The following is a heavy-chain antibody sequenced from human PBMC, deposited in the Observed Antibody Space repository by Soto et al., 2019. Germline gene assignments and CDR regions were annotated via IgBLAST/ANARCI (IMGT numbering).Heavy chain of an antibody. J-gene: IGHJ4*02. CDR1: GYTFTGYF. CDR2: INPRSGDT. V-gene: IGHV1-2*02. CDR3: AKGWEVIMGAHY. D-gene: IGHD1-26*01. Sequence: ASVKVSCKASGYTFTGYFIHWVRQAPGQGLEWMGWINPRSGDTNYAQNFQGRVTMTRDTSITTAYMELSTLRSDDTTVYYCAKGWEVIMGAHYWGQGTLVTVSS.